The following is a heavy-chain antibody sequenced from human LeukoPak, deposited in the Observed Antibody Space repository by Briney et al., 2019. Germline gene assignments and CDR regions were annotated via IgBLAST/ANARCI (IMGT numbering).Heavy chain of an antibody. CDR1: GFTFSSYA. CDR2: ISYDGSNK. CDR3: ARDSFVVPAAIGY. D-gene: IGHD2-2*02. J-gene: IGHJ4*02. Sequence: GGSLRLSCAASGFTFSSYAMHWVRQAPGKGLEWVAVISYDGSNKYYADSVKGRITISRDNSKNALYLQMNSLRAEDTAVYYCARDSFVVPAAIGYWGQGTLVTVSS. V-gene: IGHV3-30*01.